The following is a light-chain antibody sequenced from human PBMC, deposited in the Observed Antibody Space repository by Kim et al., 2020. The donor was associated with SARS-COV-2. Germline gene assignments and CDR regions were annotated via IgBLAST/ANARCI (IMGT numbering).Light chain of an antibody. CDR1: QDIYNY. J-gene: IGKJ5*01. CDR3: QQYDNLPIT. V-gene: IGKV1-33*01. Sequence: ASVGDRGTITCQASQDIYNYLKWYQQKPGKAPKLLIYDASNLETGVPSRFSGSGSGTDFTFTISSLQPEDIATYYCQQYDNLPITFGQGTRLEIK. CDR2: DAS.